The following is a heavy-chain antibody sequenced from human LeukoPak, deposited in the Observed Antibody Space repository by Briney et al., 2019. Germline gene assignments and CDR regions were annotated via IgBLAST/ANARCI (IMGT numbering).Heavy chain of an antibody. CDR1: GFTFSSYA. V-gene: IGHV3-30*04. D-gene: IGHD3-10*01. J-gene: IGHJ6*03. CDR3: ARVGGITLALAPSPFPDYNYYYMDV. CDR2: ISYDGSNK. Sequence: GGSLRLSCAASGFTFSSYAMHWVRQAPGKGLEWVAVISYDGSNKYYADSVKGRFTISKDNSKNTLYLRMNSLRAEDTAVYYCARVGGITLALAPSPFPDYNYYYMDVWGKGTTVTVSS.